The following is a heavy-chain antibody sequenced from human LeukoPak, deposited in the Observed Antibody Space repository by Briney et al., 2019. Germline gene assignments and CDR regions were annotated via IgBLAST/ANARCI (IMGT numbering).Heavy chain of an antibody. CDR1: GFTFSSYG. V-gene: IGHV3-30*18. Sequence: GRSPRLSCAASGFTFSSYGMHWVRQPPGKGLEWVAVISYDGSNKYYADSVKGRFTISRDNSKNTLYLQMNSLRAEDTAVYYCAKDYTGTQDYWGQGTLVTVSS. J-gene: IGHJ4*02. CDR3: AKDYTGTQDY. CDR2: ISYDGSNK.